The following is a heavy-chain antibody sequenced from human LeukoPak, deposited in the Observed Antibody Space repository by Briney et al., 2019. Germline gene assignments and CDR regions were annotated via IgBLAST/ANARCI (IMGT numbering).Heavy chain of an antibody. V-gene: IGHV3-33*06. J-gene: IGHJ4*02. CDR3: AKDLGGISPHYFDY. Sequence: GGSLRLSCAASGFTFSSYGMHWVRQAPGKGLEWVAVIWYDGSNKYYADSVKGRFTISRDNSKNTLYLQMNSLRAEDTAVYYCAKDLGGISPHYFDYWGQGTLVTVSS. CDR1: GFTFSSYG. D-gene: IGHD3-10*01. CDR2: IWYDGSNK.